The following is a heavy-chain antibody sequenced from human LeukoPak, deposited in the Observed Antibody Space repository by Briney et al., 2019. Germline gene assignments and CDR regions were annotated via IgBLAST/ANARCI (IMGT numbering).Heavy chain of an antibody. D-gene: IGHD3-10*01. V-gene: IGHV3-23*01. CDR3: APLWFGEIPGTWFDY. Sequence: PGGSLRLSCAASGFTFSSYAMSWVRQAPGKGLEWVSAISGSGGSTYYADSVKGRFTISRDNSKNTLYLQMNSLRAEDTAVYYCAPLWFGEIPGTWFDYWGQGTLVTVSS. J-gene: IGHJ4*02. CDR2: ISGSGGST. CDR1: GFTFSSYA.